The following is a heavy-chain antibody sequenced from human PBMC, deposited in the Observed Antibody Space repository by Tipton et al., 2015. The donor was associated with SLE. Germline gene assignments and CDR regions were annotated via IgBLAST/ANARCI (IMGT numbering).Heavy chain of an antibody. V-gene: IGHV3-21*01. CDR3: ARDGGELLWFRESRYYFDY. CDR2: ISSSSSYI. Sequence: GSLRLSCVASGFTLSNYGIHWVRQAPGKGLEWVSSISSSSSYIYYADSVKGRFTISRDNAKNSLYLQMNSLRAEDTAVYYCARDGGELLWFRESRYYFDYWGQGTLVSVSS. CDR1: GFTLSNYG. D-gene: IGHD3-10*01. J-gene: IGHJ4*02.